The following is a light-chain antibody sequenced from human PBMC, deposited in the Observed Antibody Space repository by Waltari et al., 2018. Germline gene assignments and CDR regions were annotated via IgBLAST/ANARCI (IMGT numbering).Light chain of an antibody. J-gene: IGKJ4*01. CDR1: QSVTTE. CDR2: DVS. V-gene: IGKV3-11*01. Sequence: EIVLTPSPATLSLSPGDRAAPSCRASQSVTTELAWYQQKPGQAPRLLIYDVSNRATGVPARFSGSGSGTDFTLTISSLDPEDFAVYYCQQRDSWPRTFGGGTKVEFK. CDR3: QQRDSWPRT.